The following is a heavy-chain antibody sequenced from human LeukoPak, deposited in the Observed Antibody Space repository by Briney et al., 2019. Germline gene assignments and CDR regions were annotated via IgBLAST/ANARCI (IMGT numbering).Heavy chain of an antibody. CDR2: IYSSGST. CDR3: ARFAYCGGHCWYYFGY. J-gene: IGHJ4*02. CDR1: GGSISSYY. D-gene: IGHD2-21*02. V-gene: IGHV4-59*01. Sequence: SGTLSLTCTVSGGSISSYYWSWIRQPPGKGLEWIGYIYSSGSTNYNPSLKSRITISVDTSKNQFSQKLSSVTAADTAVYYCARFAYCGGHCWYYFGYWGQGSLVTVSS.